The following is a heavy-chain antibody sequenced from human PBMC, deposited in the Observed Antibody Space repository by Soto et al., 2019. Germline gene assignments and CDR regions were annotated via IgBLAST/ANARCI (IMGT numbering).Heavy chain of an antibody. Sequence: QVQLQQWGAGLLKPSETLSLTCAVYGGSFSGYYWSWIRQPPGKGLEWIGEINHSGSTNYNPSLKSRVTISVDTSKNQFSLKLSSGTAADTAVYYCARGPRDAYGSGSPTLDYWGQGTLVTVSS. CDR2: INHSGST. CDR3: ARGPRDAYGSGSPTLDY. D-gene: IGHD3-10*01. V-gene: IGHV4-34*01. CDR1: GGSFSGYY. J-gene: IGHJ4*02.